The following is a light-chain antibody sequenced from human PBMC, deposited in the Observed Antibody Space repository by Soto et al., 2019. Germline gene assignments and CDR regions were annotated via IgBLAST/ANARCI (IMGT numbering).Light chain of an antibody. V-gene: IGKV3-20*01. CDR1: QSVSSSY. CDR2: GAS. J-gene: IGKJ1*01. Sequence: EIGLTQSPGTLSLSPGERATLSCRASQSVSSSYLAWYQQKPGQAPRLLIYGASSRATGIPDRFSGSGSGTDFTLTISRLEPEDFAVYYCQQYGSSPWPFGQGTRWIS. CDR3: QQYGSSPWP.